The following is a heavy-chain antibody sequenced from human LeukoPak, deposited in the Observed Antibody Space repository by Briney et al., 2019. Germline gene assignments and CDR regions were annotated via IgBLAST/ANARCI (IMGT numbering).Heavy chain of an antibody. Sequence: KSSETLSLTCAVYGGSFSGYYWSWIRQPPGKGLEWIGEINHSGSTNYNPSLKSRVTISVDTSKNQFSLKLSSVTAADTAVYYCARHPYSSSYYFDYWGQGTLVTVSS. J-gene: IGHJ4*02. CDR3: ARHPYSSSYYFDY. D-gene: IGHD6-6*01. V-gene: IGHV4-34*01. CDR2: INHSGST. CDR1: GGSFSGYY.